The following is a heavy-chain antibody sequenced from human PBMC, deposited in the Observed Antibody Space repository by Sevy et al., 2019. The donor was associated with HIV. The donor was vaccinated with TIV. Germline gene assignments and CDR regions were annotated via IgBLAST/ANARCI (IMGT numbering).Heavy chain of an antibody. CDR3: ASEFNGDDCSSGFHQGFDY. Sequence: GGSLRLSCVASEFTFSIYAMHWVHQAPGKVLEWVAVIWSDGHDTDYADSVKGRFTISRDNSKNTLYLQMNSLRAEDTADYYCASEFNGDDCSSGFHQGFDYWGQGTLVTVSS. CDR2: IWSDGHDT. D-gene: IGHD3-3*01. V-gene: IGHV3-33*01. CDR1: EFTFSIYA. J-gene: IGHJ4*02.